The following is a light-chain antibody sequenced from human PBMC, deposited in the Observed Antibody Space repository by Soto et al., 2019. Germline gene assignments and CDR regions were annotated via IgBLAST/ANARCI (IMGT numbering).Light chain of an antibody. CDR2: AAS. CDR1: QNTNTY. CDR3: QQSFSSLT. Sequence: DIQMTQSPSSLAASVGDRLTITCRASQNTNTYLNWYQQKPGKAPKLLIYAASSLQSGVPSRFSGSGSGTDFTLTISSLQPEDFATYYCQQSFSSLTFGGGTKVEIK. V-gene: IGKV1-39*01. J-gene: IGKJ4*01.